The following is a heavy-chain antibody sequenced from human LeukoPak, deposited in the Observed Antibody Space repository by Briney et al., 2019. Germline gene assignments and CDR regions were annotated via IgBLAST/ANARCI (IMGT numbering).Heavy chain of an antibody. CDR3: ARADRLHGGPYLIGP. D-gene: IGHD2-21*01. V-gene: IGHV1-2*02. J-gene: IGHJ5*02. Sequence: AASVKASCKTSGYSFTDYYMHWVRQAPGQGLEWMVWINPNSGGTSSAQKFQGRVTMTRDTSIGTVYMEVSWLKSDDTAIYYCARADRLHGGPYLIGPWGQGTLVTVSS. CDR1: GYSFTDYY. CDR2: INPNSGGT.